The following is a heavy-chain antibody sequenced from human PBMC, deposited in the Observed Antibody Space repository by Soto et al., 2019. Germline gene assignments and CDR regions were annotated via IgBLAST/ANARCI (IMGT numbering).Heavy chain of an antibody. V-gene: IGHV3-23*01. CDR3: AKSLFRGITMVRGFLNWFDP. CDR2: ISGSGGST. Sequence: PGGSLRLSCAASGFTFSSYAMSWVRQAPGKGLEWVSAISGSGGSTYYADSVKGRFTISRDNSKNTLYLQMNSLRAEDTAVYYCAKSLFRGITMVRGFLNWFDPWGQGTLVTVSS. J-gene: IGHJ5*02. CDR1: GFTFSSYA. D-gene: IGHD3-10*01.